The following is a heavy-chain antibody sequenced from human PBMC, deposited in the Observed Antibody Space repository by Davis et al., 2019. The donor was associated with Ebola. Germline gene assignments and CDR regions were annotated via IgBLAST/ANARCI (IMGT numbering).Heavy chain of an antibody. D-gene: IGHD3-10*01. CDR3: ARGTYYYGVDAFDI. CDR2: ISAYNGNT. V-gene: IGHV1-18*01. J-gene: IGHJ3*02. CDR1: GCTFTSYG. Sequence: ASVKVSCKASGCTFTSYGISWVRQAPGQGLEWMGWISAYNGNTNYAQKLQGRVTMTTDTSTSTAYMELRSLRSDDTAVYYCARGTYYYGVDAFDIWGQGTMVTVSS.